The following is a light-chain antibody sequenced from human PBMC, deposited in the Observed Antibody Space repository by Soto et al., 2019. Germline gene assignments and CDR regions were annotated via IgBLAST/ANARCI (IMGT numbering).Light chain of an antibody. CDR1: QSVTSSN. CDR3: QQYNNWPRT. CDR2: GAS. V-gene: IGKV3-15*01. Sequence: EIVLTQSPGTLSLSPVERATLSCRASQSVTSSNLAWYQQKPGQAPRLLIYGASTRATGIPARFSGSGSGTEFTLTISSLQSEDFAVYYCQQYNNWPRTFGQGTKVDIK. J-gene: IGKJ1*01.